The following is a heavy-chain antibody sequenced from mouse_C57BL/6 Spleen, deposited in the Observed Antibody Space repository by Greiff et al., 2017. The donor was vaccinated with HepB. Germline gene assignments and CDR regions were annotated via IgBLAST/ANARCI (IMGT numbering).Heavy chain of an antibody. D-gene: IGHD3-2*02. V-gene: IGHV1-74*01. CDR3: AREGTAQATEDYAMDY. CDR1: GYTFTSYW. CDR2: IHPSDSDT. J-gene: IGHJ4*01. Sequence: QVQLQQPGAELVKPGASVKVSCKASGYTFTSYWMHWVKQRPGQGLEWIGRIHPSDSDTNYNQKFKGKATLTVDKSSSTAYMQLSSLTSEDSAVYYCAREGTAQATEDYAMDYWGQGTSVTVSS.